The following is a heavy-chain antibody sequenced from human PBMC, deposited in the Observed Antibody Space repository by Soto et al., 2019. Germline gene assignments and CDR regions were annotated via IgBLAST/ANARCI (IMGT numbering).Heavy chain of an antibody. V-gene: IGHV3-9*01. Sequence: EVQLVESGGGLVQPGRSLRLSCAASGFSFDDYAMHWVRQAPGKGLEWVSGISWNGNTIVYADSVKGRFTISRDNAKNSLYLQMNSLSPEDTALYYCANEGRGSSSWYYLDHWGQGTLVTVSS. D-gene: IGHD6-13*01. CDR2: ISWNGNTI. CDR3: ANEGRGSSSWYYLDH. CDR1: GFSFDDYA. J-gene: IGHJ4*02.